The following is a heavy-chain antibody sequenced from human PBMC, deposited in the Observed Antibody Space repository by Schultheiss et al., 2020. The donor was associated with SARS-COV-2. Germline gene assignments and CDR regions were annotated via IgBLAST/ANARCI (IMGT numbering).Heavy chain of an antibody. CDR1: GFTFSSYE. CDR2: ISSSGSTI. Sequence: GGSLRLSCAASGFTFSSYEMNWVRQAPGKGLEWVSYISSSGSTIYYADSVKGRFTISRDNAKNSLYLQMNSLRAEDTAVYYCARGQGSGYRYYGMDVWGQGTTVTVYS. V-gene: IGHV3-48*03. D-gene: IGHD3-10*01. J-gene: IGHJ6*02. CDR3: ARGQGSGYRYYGMDV.